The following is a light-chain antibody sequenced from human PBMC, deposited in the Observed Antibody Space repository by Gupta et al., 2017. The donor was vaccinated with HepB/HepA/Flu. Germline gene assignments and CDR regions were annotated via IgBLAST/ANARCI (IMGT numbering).Light chain of an antibody. V-gene: IGKV3-15*01. J-gene: IGKJ4*01. CDR1: QSVSNK. CDR3: QQYVRWPLT. Sequence: ELVVTQSPATLSVSPGERASLSCRASQSVSNKLAWYQQKPGQSPRLVIYGASNRASGIPARFSGSGYGTEFVFTISSLEPEDVAVYYCQQYVRWPLTFGGGTWVEIK. CDR2: GAS.